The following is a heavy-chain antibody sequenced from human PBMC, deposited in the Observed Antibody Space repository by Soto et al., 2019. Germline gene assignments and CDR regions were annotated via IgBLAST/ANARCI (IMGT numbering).Heavy chain of an antibody. CDR2: IYTSGST. Sequence: SETLSLTCTVSGGSISSYYRSWVRQPAGKGLEWIGRIYTSGSTNYNPSLKSRVTMSVDTSKNQFSLKLSSVTAADTAVYYCARGRIVGALGNWGQGTLVTVSS. CDR1: GGSISSYY. J-gene: IGHJ4*02. D-gene: IGHD1-26*01. CDR3: ARGRIVGALGN. V-gene: IGHV4-4*07.